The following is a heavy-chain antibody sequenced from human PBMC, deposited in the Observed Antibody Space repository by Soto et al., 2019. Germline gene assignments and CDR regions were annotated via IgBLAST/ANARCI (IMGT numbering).Heavy chain of an antibody. CDR1: GGSISSSSYY. Sequence: QLQLQESGPGLVKPSETLSLTCTVSGGSISSSSYYWGWIRQPPGKGLEWIGSIYYSGSTYYNPYLKSRVTISVDTSKNQSSLKLRSVTAADTAVYYCACIFSGGYGYGFYYYGMDVWGQGTTVTVSS. D-gene: IGHD5-18*01. CDR2: IYYSGST. CDR3: ACIFSGGYGYGFYYYGMDV. J-gene: IGHJ6*02. V-gene: IGHV4-39*01.